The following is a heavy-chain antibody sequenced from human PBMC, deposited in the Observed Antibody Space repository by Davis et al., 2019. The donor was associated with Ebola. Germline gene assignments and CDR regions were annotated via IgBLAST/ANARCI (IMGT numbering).Heavy chain of an antibody. D-gene: IGHD3-16*01. V-gene: IGHV3-30*18. CDR3: AKVARFGERYFDY. J-gene: IGHJ4*02. Sequence: GGPLRPSCPAPGSTSISYGMHWARQPPAKGPEWLAVLSYDGSNKYYPDSVKGRFTISRDNSKNTLYLQMNSQRAEDTAVYYCAKVARFGERYFDYWGQGTLVTVSS. CDR2: LSYDGSNK. CDR1: GSTSISYG.